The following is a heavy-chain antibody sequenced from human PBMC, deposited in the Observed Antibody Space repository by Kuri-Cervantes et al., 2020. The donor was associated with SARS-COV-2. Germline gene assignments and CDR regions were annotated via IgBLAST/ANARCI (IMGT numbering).Heavy chain of an antibody. D-gene: IGHD2-21*01. CDR1: GFSFTSYF. CDR2: IDPSDSYT. CDR3: AIFFIPGVVDY. V-gene: IGHV5-10-1*01. J-gene: IGHJ4*02. Sequence: KVSCKGSGFSFTSYFISWVRQMPGKGLEWMGRIDPSDSYTNYSPSFQGHVTFSADKSINTAYLQWSGLRASDTAIYYCAIFFIPGVVDYWGRGTLVTVSS.